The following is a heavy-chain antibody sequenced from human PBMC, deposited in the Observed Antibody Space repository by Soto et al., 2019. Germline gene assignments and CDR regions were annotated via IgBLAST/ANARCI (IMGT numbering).Heavy chain of an antibody. V-gene: IGHV1-69*12. CDR2: IIPIFGTA. D-gene: IGHD4-17*01. CDR1: GGTFSSSA. Sequence: QVQLVQSGAEVKKPGSSVKVSCKASGGTFSSSAISWVRQAPGQGLEWMGGIIPIFGTANYAQKFQGRVTITADESTSTAYMELSSLRSEDTAVYYCANLLTTVTTFDWYFDPWGRGTLVTVSS. CDR3: ANLLTTVTTFDWYFDP. J-gene: IGHJ2*01.